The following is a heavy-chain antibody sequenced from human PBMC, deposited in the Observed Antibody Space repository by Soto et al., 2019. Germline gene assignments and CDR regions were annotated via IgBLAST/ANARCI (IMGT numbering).Heavy chain of an antibody. CDR1: GGSFSGYY. CDR2: INHSGST. J-gene: IGHJ4*02. D-gene: IGHD6-19*01. CDR3: ARPAGIAVAGKSGTYYFGY. V-gene: IGHV4-34*01. Sequence: QVQLQQWGAGLLKPSETLSLTCAVYGGSFSGYYWSWIRQPPGKGLEWIGEINHSGSTNYNPSLKSRVTISVDTSKNQFSLKLSSVTAADTAVYYCARPAGIAVAGKSGTYYFGYWGQGTLVTVSS.